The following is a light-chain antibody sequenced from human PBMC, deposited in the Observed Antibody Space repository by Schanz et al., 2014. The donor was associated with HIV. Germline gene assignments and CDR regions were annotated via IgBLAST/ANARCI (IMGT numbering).Light chain of an antibody. V-gene: IGKV3-11*01. CDR1: QSVSTY. CDR3: QQGGSWPLT. CDR2: GAS. J-gene: IGKJ4*01. Sequence: EIVLTQSPVTLSLSPGERATLSCRASQSVSTYLAWYQQKPGQSPRLLIYGASKRATGIPPRFSGSGSGTDFTLTINSLEPEDCALDYCQQGGSWPLTFGGGTTVEIK.